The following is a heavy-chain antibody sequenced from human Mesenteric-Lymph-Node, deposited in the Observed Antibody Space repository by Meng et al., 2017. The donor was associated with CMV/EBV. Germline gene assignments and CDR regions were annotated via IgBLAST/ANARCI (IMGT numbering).Heavy chain of an antibody. CDR3: AKGDVDF. CDR2: ISYDGRNK. V-gene: IGHV3-30*04. Sequence: GESLKISCAASGFTFSAYAMHWVRQAPVKGLEWVAAISYDGRNKNYADSVKGRFTISRDNAKNTLYLQMNSLTAEDTAVYYCAKGDVDFWGQGTLVTVSS. J-gene: IGHJ4*02. CDR1: GFTFSAYA.